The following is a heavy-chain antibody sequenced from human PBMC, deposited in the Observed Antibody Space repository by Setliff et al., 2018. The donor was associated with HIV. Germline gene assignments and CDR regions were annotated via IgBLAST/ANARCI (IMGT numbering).Heavy chain of an antibody. D-gene: IGHD1-26*01. Sequence: ASVKVSCKASGYTFITYYMHWVRQAPGQGLEWMAIINPSGGSTNYAQKFQGRVTMTRDTSTSTVYMELSSLRSEDTAVYYCARDHMSVGAWVGATSRGLFQHWGQGTLVTVSS. CDR1: GYTFITYY. V-gene: IGHV1-46*01. J-gene: IGHJ1*01. CDR3: ARDHMSVGAWVGATSRGLFQH. CDR2: INPSGGST.